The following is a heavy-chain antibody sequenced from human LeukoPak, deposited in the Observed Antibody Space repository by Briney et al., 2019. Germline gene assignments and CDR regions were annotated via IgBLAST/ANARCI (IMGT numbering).Heavy chain of an antibody. V-gene: IGHV4-34*01. Sequence: SETLSLTCAVYGGSFSGYYWSWIRQPPGKGLEWIGEINHSGSTNYNPSLKSRVTISVDPSKNQFSLKLSSVTAADTAVYYCARERKNYYGSGSQTFDYWGQGTLVTVSS. J-gene: IGHJ4*02. D-gene: IGHD3-10*01. CDR2: INHSGST. CDR1: GGSFSGYY. CDR3: ARERKNYYGSGSQTFDY.